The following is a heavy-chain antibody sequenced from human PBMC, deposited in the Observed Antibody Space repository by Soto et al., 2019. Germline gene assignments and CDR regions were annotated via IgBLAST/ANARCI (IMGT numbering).Heavy chain of an antibody. CDR2: ISWDGGST. Sequence: PGGSLRLSCAASGFTFDDYTMHWVRQAPGKGLEWVSLISWDGGSTYYADSVKGRFTISRDNSKNSLYLQMNSLRTEDTALYYCAKAALVYYYYGMDVWGQGTTVTVSS. CDR3: AKAALVYYYYGMDV. V-gene: IGHV3-43*01. CDR1: GFTFDDYT. J-gene: IGHJ6*02.